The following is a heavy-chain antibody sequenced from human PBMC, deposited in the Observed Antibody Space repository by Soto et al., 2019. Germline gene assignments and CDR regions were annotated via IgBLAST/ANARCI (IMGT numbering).Heavy chain of an antibody. J-gene: IGHJ3*02. CDR2: IYRGDAT. D-gene: IGHD6-25*01. CDR3: ARDRSDSSRDDSFDI. V-gene: IGHV3-53*01. Sequence: GGSLRLSCAVSGFSVSDNYMSWVRQAPGEGLEWVSVIYRGDATHYADSVKGRFTISRDNSKNTVYLQMNSLRAEDTAVYYCARDRSDSSRDDSFDIWGQGTVVTVSS. CDR1: GFSVSDNY.